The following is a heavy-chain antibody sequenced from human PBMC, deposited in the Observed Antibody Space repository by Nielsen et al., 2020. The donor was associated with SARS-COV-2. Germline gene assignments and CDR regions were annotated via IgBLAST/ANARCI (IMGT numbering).Heavy chain of an antibody. Sequence: GESLKISCAASGFTFSTYGMHWVRQAPGKGLEWVAAISYDGSNKYYVDSVKGRFTIPRDNSKNTLYLQMSSLREEDTAMYYCAKDWTAIVVVPSGGVDYWGQGTLVTVSS. CDR3: AKDWTAIVVVPSGGVDY. J-gene: IGHJ4*02. D-gene: IGHD2-15*01. CDR1: GFTFSTYG. V-gene: IGHV3-30*18. CDR2: ISYDGSNK.